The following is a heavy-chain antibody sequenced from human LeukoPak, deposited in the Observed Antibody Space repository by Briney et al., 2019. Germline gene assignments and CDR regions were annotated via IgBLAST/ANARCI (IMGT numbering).Heavy chain of an antibody. CDR2: INPNSGGT. J-gene: IGHJ3*02. D-gene: IGHD6-13*01. Sequence: GPVKVSCKASGYTFTGYYMHWVRQAPGQGLEWMGWINPNSGGTNYAQKFQGRVTMTRDTSISTAYMELSRLRSDDTAVYYCARVPSSSSSSWYLFDAFDIWGQGTMVTVSS. CDR1: GYTFTGYY. V-gene: IGHV1-2*02. CDR3: ARVPSSSSSSWYLFDAFDI.